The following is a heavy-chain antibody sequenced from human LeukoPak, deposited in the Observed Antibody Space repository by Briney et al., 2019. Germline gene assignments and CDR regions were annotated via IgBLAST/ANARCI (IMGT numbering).Heavy chain of an antibody. J-gene: IGHJ4*02. Sequence: SVKVSCKASGGTFSSYAISWVRQAPGQGLEWMGRIIPIFGIANYAQKFQGRVTITADKSTSTAYMELSSLRSEDTAVYYCARSPTFIVGATSSPPGYWGQGTLVTVSS. CDR3: ARSPTFIVGATSSPPGY. CDR2: IIPIFGIA. D-gene: IGHD1-26*01. CDR1: GGTFSSYA. V-gene: IGHV1-69*04.